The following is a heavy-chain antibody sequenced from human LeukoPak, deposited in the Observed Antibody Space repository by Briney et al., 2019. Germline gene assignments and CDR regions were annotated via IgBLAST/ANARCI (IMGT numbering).Heavy chain of an antibody. J-gene: IGHJ5*02. D-gene: IGHD3-22*01. Sequence: GESLKISCKGSGYSFTSYWIGWVRQMPGKGLEWMGIIYPGGSDTRYSPSFQGQVTISADKSISTAYLQWSSLKASDTAMYYCARLPNYYYDSSGYFWFDPWGQGTLVTVSS. CDR1: GYSFTSYW. V-gene: IGHV5-51*01. CDR3: ARLPNYYYDSSGYFWFDP. CDR2: IYPGGSDT.